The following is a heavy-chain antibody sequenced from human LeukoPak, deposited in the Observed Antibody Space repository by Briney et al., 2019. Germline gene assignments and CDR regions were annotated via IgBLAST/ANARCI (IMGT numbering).Heavy chain of an antibody. J-gene: IGHJ5*02. CDR1: GGSISSYY. Sequence: KASETLSLTCSVSGGSISSYYWSWIRQPPGKGLEWIGYIYYSGSTNYNPSLKSRVTISVDTSKNQFSLKLSSVTAADTAVYYCARGGRRFDPWGQGTLVTVSS. CDR3: ARGGRRFDP. D-gene: IGHD1-26*01. CDR2: IYYSGST. V-gene: IGHV4-59*12.